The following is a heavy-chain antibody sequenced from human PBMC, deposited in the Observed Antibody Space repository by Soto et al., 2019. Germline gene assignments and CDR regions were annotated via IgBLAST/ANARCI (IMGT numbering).Heavy chain of an antibody. CDR1: GGTFGSYA. J-gene: IGHJ4*02. Sequence: SVKVSCKTSGGTFGSYAISWARQAPGQGLEWMGGIVPIVDTSTYAQKFQGRVTITADESTSTVYMELSSLRSDDTAVYYCVRVVAIPGYPDNWGQGTLVTVSS. V-gene: IGHV1-69*13. CDR2: IVPIVDTS. D-gene: IGHD5-12*01. CDR3: VRVVAIPGYPDN.